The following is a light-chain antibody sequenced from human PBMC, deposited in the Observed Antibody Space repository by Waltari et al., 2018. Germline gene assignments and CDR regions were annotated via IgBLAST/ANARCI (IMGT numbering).Light chain of an antibody. Sequence: PSTVSAFVGDRVTITCRASQSISDRLAWYQQKPGKAPKLLIYRASSLETGVPSRFSGSGSGAEFTLTISSLQPDDFATYYCQLYSSYSGYSGTFGQGTKV. CDR2: RAS. CDR1: QSISDR. V-gene: IGKV1-5*03. J-gene: IGKJ1*01. CDR3: QLYSSYSGYSGT.